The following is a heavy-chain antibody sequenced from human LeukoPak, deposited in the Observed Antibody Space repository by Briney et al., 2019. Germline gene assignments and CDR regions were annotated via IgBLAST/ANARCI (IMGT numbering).Heavy chain of an antibody. Sequence: GGSLRLSCAASGFTFTSYSMNWVRQAPGKGLEWVSYISSSTIYYADSVKGRFTISRDNAKNSLYLQMNSLRAEDTAVYYCARGLPNYYGMDVWGQGTTVTVSS. CDR1: GFTFTSYS. CDR3: ARGLPNYYGMDV. CDR2: ISSSTI. J-gene: IGHJ6*02. V-gene: IGHV3-48*04.